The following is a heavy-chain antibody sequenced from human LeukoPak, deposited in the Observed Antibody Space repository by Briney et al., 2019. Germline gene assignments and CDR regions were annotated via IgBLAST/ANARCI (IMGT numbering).Heavy chain of an antibody. Sequence: ASVKVSCKASGGTFSSYAISWVRHAPGQGLEWMGGIIPCIGTINYAQKFKGRVTITADESTSTSYMELSSLRSEDTAVYYCARASDYDFWSGYFDYWGQGTMVTVSS. CDR3: ARASDYDFWSGYFDY. J-gene: IGHJ4*02. D-gene: IGHD3-3*01. V-gene: IGHV1-69*13. CDR1: GGTFSSYA. CDR2: IIPCIGTI.